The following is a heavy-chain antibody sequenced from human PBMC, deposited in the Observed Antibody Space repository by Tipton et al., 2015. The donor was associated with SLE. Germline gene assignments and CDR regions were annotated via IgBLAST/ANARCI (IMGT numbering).Heavy chain of an antibody. CDR2: ISGSGGST. Sequence: VQLVQSGGGVVQPGGSLRLSCAASGFTFSSYAMSWVRQAPGKGLEWVSAISGSGGSTYYADSVKDRFTISRDNAKNSLYLQMNSLRAEDTAVYYCARAPNIAATRYFDYWGQGTLVTVSS. CDR1: GFTFSSYA. D-gene: IGHD6-6*01. J-gene: IGHJ4*02. V-gene: IGHV3-23*04. CDR3: ARAPNIAATRYFDY.